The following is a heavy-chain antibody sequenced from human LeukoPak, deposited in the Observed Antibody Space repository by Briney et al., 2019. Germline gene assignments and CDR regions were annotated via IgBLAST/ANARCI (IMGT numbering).Heavy chain of an antibody. CDR2: IRYDGSNK. CDR1: GFTFSSSG. Sequence: GGSLRLSCAPSGFTFSSSGMHWVRHAPGKGLEWVSFIRYDGSNKYYADSVKGRFTISRDNSKNTLYLQMNSLRAEDTAVYYCAKDVSVEWEIVDYWGQGTLVTVSS. CDR3: AKDVSVEWEIVDY. J-gene: IGHJ4*02. D-gene: IGHD1-26*01. V-gene: IGHV3-30*02.